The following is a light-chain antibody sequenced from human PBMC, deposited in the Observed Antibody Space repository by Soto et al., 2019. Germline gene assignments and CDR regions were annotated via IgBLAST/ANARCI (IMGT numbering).Light chain of an antibody. J-gene: IGKJ5*01. CDR2: LAS. CDR3: QQYRTGAMT. CDR1: QSFSNN. V-gene: IGKV3D-15*02. Sequence: ELVMMQTAGTRAVSPEKIEIGCSRASQSFSNNLAWYQQKPGQAPRLLIYLASTRATGIPARFSGSGSGTQFALVFRCLQSGDFAVQYYQQYRTGAMTFGRGTQLEIK.